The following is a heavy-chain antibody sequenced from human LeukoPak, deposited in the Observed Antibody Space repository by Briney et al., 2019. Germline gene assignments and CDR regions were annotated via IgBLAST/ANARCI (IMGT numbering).Heavy chain of an antibody. CDR3: ARAQYCSSTSYYTFDY. Sequence: ASVKVSCKASGYTFTGYYMHWVRQAPGQGLEWMGWINPNSGGTNYAQKFQGRVTMTRDTSISTAYMELSRLRSDDTAVYYCARAQYCSSTSYYTFDYWGQGTLATVSS. CDR1: GYTFTGYY. D-gene: IGHD2-2*01. V-gene: IGHV1-2*02. CDR2: INPNSGGT. J-gene: IGHJ4*02.